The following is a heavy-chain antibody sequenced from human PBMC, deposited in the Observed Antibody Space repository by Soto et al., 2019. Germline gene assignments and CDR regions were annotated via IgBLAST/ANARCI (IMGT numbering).Heavy chain of an antibody. D-gene: IGHD2-8*01. CDR2: IRSKANSYAT. CDR1: GFTFSGSA. V-gene: IGHV3-73*01. CDR3: TRHAEGILMVYAPDAFDI. J-gene: IGHJ3*02. Sequence: VGSLRLSCAASGFTFSGSAMHWVRQASGKGLEWVGRIRSKANSYATAYAASVKGRFTISRDDSKNTAYLQMNSLKTEDTAVYYCTRHAEGILMVYAPDAFDIWGQGTMVTVS.